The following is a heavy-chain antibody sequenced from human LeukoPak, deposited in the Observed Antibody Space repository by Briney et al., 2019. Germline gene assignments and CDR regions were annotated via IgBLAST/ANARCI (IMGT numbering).Heavy chain of an antibody. D-gene: IGHD5-18*01. CDR1: SYSISSGYY. CDR3: ARDLSKYSYGFDAFDI. CDR2: IYHSGST. V-gene: IGHV4-38-2*02. J-gene: IGHJ3*02. Sequence: SETLSLTCAVSSYSISSGYYWGWIRQPPGKGLEWIGGIYHSGSTYYNPSLKSRVTISVDTSKNQFSLKLSSVTAADTAVYYCARDLSKYSYGFDAFDIWGQGTMVTVSS.